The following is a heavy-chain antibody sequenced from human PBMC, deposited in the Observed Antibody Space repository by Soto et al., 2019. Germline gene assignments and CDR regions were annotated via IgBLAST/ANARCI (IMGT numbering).Heavy chain of an antibody. CDR3: ARGGGFCGADCYKGGIDY. CDR1: GFIFSPYT. Sequence: QVQLVESGGGVVQPGRSLRLSCAASGFIFSPYTMHWVRQTPGKGLEWVAVISYDGNDKYYADSVKGRFTISRDNCKNTLYLQMNSLRAEDTALYYCARGGGFCGADCYKGGIDYWGQGTLVTVSS. D-gene: IGHD2-21*02. V-gene: IGHV3-30-3*01. J-gene: IGHJ4*02. CDR2: ISYDGNDK.